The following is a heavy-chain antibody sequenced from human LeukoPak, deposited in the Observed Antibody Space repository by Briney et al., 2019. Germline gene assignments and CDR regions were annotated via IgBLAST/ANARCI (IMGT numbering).Heavy chain of an antibody. Sequence: GASVKVSCKASGYTFATYAMHWVRQAPGQKFEWMGWINGANGNTKYSKRFQGRATITKDTSANTAYMELSSLRSEDTAVYYCARGEVAAIEPYYYYDGLDVWGHGTTVTVSS. CDR1: GYTFATYA. J-gene: IGHJ6*02. V-gene: IGHV1-3*01. CDR2: INGANGNT. CDR3: ARGEVAAIEPYYYYDGLDV. D-gene: IGHD5-24*01.